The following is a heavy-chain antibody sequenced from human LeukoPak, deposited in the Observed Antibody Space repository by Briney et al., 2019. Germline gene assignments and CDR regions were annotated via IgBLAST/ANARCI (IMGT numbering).Heavy chain of an antibody. V-gene: IGHV1-8*01. CDR3: ATDLGYGSGSYGAFDI. J-gene: IGHJ3*02. Sequence: ASVKVSCKASGYTFTSYDINWVRQATGQGLEWMGWMNPTSGDTGYAQKFQGRVTLTRSTSTNTAYMELSSLRSEDTAVYYCATDLGYGSGSYGAFDIWGQGTMVTVSS. D-gene: IGHD3-10*01. CDR2: MNPTSGDT. CDR1: GYTFTSYD.